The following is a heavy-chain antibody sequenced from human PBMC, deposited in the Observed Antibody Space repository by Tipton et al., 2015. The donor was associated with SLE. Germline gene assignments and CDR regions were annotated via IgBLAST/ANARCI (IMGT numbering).Heavy chain of an antibody. Sequence: TLSLTCSVSGYSISSGFYWGLIRQPPGKGLEWIGTIYHTGSAYYNPSLKSRVAISVDTSKNQFSLKLSSVTAADTAVYYCARTVSYYYGMDVWGQGTTVTVSS. J-gene: IGHJ6*02. V-gene: IGHV4-38-2*02. CDR3: ARTVSYYYGMDV. CDR1: GYSISSGFY. CDR2: IYHTGSA.